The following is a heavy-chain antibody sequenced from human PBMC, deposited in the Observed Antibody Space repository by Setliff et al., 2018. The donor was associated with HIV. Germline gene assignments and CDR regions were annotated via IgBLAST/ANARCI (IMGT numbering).Heavy chain of an antibody. CDR3: ARWCAAAGCYPAIYHFDS. CDR1: GYTLSEYA. V-gene: IGHV1-3*04. J-gene: IGHJ4*02. CDR2: IDTDNGYR. Sequence: GASVKVSCKASGYTLSEYAIHWVRQAPGQRLEWMGRIDTDNGYRRYSPKLQGRVTITKDTSANTAYMELRGLRSEDTAVYYCARWCAAAGCYPAIYHFDSWGQGTLVTVSS. D-gene: IGHD2-2*01.